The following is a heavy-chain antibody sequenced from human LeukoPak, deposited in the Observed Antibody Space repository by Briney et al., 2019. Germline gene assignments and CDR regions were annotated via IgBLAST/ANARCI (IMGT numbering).Heavy chain of an antibody. CDR1: GGSIRSSSYY. V-gene: IGHV4-39*07. D-gene: IGHD3-3*01. CDR3: AKNGITIFGVTNSPNWFDP. Sequence: SEPLSLTCTVSGGSIRSSSYYWGWIRQPPGKGLEWLGCIYYSGSTYYNPSLKSRVTISVDTSKNQFSLKLSSVTAANTAVYYCAKNGITIFGVTNSPNWFDPWGQGTLVTVSS. CDR2: IYYSGST. J-gene: IGHJ5*02.